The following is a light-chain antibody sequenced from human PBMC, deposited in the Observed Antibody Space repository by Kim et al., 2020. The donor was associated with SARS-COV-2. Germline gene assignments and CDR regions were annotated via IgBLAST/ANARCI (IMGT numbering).Light chain of an antibody. CDR2: DES. CDR3: QQYHKWPQT. Sequence: PGERAPLSCRASRGINNNVAWYQQKPGQAPRLLIFDESTRATGIPSRFSGSGSGAEFTLTISSLQSEDFAVYYCQQYHKWPQTFGQGTKVDIK. CDR1: RGINNN. J-gene: IGKJ1*01. V-gene: IGKV3-15*01.